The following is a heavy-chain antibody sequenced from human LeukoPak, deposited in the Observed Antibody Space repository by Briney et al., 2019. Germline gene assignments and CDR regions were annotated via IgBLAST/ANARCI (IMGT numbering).Heavy chain of an antibody. Sequence: SETLSLTCAVYGGSFSGYYWSWIRQPPGKGLEWIGEINHSGSTNYNPSLKSRVTISVDTSKNQFSLKLSSVTAEDTAVYYCARGPHYADHKYGVDYWGQGTLVTVSS. D-gene: IGHD4-17*01. CDR3: ARGPHYADHKYGVDY. CDR1: GGSFSGYY. CDR2: INHSGST. J-gene: IGHJ4*02. V-gene: IGHV4-34*01.